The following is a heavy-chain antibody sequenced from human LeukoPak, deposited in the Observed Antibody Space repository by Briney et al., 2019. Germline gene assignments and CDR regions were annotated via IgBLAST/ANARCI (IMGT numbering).Heavy chain of an antibody. V-gene: IGHV5-51*01. CDR3: ARRLYYYDSSGYSPGYYFDY. Sequence: GESLKISCKGSGSSFTSYWIGWVRQMPGKGLEWMGIIYPGDSDTRYSPSFQGQVTISADKSISTAYLQWSSLKASDTAMYYCARRLYYYDSSGYSPGYYFDYWGQGTLVTVSS. D-gene: IGHD3-22*01. J-gene: IGHJ4*02. CDR1: GSSFTSYW. CDR2: IYPGDSDT.